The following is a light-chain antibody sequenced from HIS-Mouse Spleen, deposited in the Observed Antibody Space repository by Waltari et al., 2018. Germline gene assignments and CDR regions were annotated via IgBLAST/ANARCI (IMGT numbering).Light chain of an antibody. V-gene: IGLV2-14*01. CDR1: SSDVGGYNY. CDR3: SSYTSSSTLLYV. CDR2: EVS. Sequence: QSALTQPASVSGSPGQSITISCTGTSSDVGGYNYVSWYQQHPGKAPKLMIYEVSNRPAGVSNRVSGSKSGNTASLTSSGLQAEDEADYYCSSYTSSSTLLYVFGTGTKVTVL. J-gene: IGLJ1*01.